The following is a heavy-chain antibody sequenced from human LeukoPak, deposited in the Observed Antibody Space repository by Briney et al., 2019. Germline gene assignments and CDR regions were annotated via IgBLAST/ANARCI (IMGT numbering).Heavy chain of an antibody. J-gene: IGHJ3*02. CDR1: GFTFEDYG. V-gene: IGHV3-20*04. CDR2: INWNGDNP. CDR3: AKGLTYYYGSGHDAFDI. D-gene: IGHD3-10*01. Sequence: GGSLRLSCEASGFTFEDYGMTWVRQRPGRGLEYVAEINWNGDNPVYENSLRGRFTISRNNAKNSVFLQMNSLRVEDTAFYYCAKGLTYYYGSGHDAFDIWGQGTMVTVSS.